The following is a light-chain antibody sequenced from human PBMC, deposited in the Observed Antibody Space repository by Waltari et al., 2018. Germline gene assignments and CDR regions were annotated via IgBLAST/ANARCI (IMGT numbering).Light chain of an antibody. Sequence: IVMTQSPATLSVSPGEGATLSCKASQSLSSNLAWYQQKPGQLPRLLIYGAPTRAPGIPARFSGSGSGTEFTLTISSLQAEDFAVYYCQERGRTFGQGTKVEIK. CDR3: QERGRT. CDR2: GAP. J-gene: IGKJ1*01. CDR1: QSLSSN. V-gene: IGKV3-15*01.